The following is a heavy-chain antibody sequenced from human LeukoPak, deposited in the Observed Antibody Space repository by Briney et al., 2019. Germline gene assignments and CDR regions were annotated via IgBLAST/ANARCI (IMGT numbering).Heavy chain of an antibody. J-gene: IGHJ4*02. CDR2: IYYSGSA. V-gene: IGHV4-39*01. D-gene: IGHD6-19*01. Sequence: SETLSLTCTVSGGSISSSNYYWGWIRQPPGKGLEWIGSIYYSGSAYYNPSLKSRVTISVDTSKNQFSLDLTSVTAADTAVFYCVRNGGYIAVADYWGQGTLVTVSS. CDR3: VRNGGYIAVADY. CDR1: GGSISSSNYY.